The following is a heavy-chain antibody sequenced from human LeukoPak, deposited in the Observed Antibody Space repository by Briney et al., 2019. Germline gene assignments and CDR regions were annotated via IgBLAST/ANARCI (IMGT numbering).Heavy chain of an antibody. CDR2: ISTTNSYI. CDR3: ARDRWGPLPDY. Sequence: PGGSLRLSCVVSGFTFSAYNMNWVRQAPGKGLEWVSSISTTNSYIYYADSVTGRFTISRDNAKNSLYLQMHSLRAEDTAVYYCARDRWGPLPDYWGQGTLVTVSS. J-gene: IGHJ4*02. CDR1: GFTFSAYN. V-gene: IGHV3-21*01. D-gene: IGHD3-16*01.